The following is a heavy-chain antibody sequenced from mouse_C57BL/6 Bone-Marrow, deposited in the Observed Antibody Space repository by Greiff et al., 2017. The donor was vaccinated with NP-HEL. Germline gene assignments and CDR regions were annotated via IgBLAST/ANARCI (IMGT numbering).Heavy chain of an antibody. V-gene: IGHV1-54*01. D-gene: IGHD1-1*01. CDR3: ARWSDYGSAYAMDY. Sequence: VQLQQSGAELVRPGTSVKVSCKASGYAFTNYLIEWVKQRPGQGLEWIGVINPGSGGTNYNEKFKGKATLTADKSSSAAYMQLSSLTAEDSAVYFCARWSDYGSAYAMDYWGQGTSVTVSS. J-gene: IGHJ4*01. CDR2: INPGSGGT. CDR1: GYAFTNYL.